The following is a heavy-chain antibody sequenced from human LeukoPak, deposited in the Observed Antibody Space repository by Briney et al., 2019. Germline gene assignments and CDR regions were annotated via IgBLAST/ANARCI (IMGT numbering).Heavy chain of an antibody. CDR3: TTYGSGSYHTYYFDY. J-gene: IGHJ4*02. V-gene: IGHV3-15*01. CDR1: GSTFSNAW. Sequence: PGGSLRLSCAASGSTFSNAWMSWVRQAPGKGLEWVGRIKSKTDGGTTDYAAPVKGRFTISRDDSKNTLYLQMNSLKTEDTAVYYCTTYGSGSYHTYYFDYWGQGALVTVSS. D-gene: IGHD3-10*01. CDR2: IKSKTDGGTT.